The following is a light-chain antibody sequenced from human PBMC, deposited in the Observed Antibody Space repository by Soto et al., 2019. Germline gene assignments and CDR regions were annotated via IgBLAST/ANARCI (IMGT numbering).Light chain of an antibody. Sequence: AIQMTQSPSSLSASVGDRVTITCRARQGIGNDLGWYQQKPGKAPKLLIYAASTLQSGVPSRFSGSGSGTDFNLTISSLQPEDFATYYCLQDYDYPLTFGGGTKVEIK. CDR3: LQDYDYPLT. CDR1: QGIGND. CDR2: AAS. V-gene: IGKV1-6*01. J-gene: IGKJ4*01.